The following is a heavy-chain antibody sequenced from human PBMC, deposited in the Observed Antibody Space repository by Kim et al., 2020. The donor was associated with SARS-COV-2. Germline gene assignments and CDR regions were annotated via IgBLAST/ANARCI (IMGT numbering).Heavy chain of an antibody. CDR1: GGSISSGGYY. Sequence: SETLSLTCTVSGGSISSGGYYWSWIRQHPGKGLEWFGYIYYSGSTYYNPSLKSRVTISVDTSKNQFSLRLSSVTAADTAVYYCARATGITIFGVVVIGWLDPWGQGTLVTVSS. J-gene: IGHJ5*02. D-gene: IGHD3-3*01. CDR2: IYYSGST. V-gene: IGHV4-31*03. CDR3: ARATGITIFGVVVIGWLDP.